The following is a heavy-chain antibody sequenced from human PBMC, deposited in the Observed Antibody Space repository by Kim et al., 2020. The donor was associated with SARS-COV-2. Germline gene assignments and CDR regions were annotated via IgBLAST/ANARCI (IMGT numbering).Heavy chain of an antibody. Sequence: SETLSLTCTVSGGSISSGGYYWSWIRQHPGKGLEWIGYIYYSGSTYYNPSLKSRVTISVDTSKNQFSLKLSSVTAADTAVYYCARGGFGTVTPDGWWSPVGYWGQGTLVTVSS. CDR3: ARGGFGTVTPDGWWSPVGY. CDR1: GGSISSGGYY. V-gene: IGHV4-31*03. D-gene: IGHD4-17*01. CDR2: IYYSGST. J-gene: IGHJ4*02.